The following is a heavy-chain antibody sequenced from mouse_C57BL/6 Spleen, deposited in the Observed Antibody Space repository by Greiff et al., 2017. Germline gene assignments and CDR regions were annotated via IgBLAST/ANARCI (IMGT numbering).Heavy chain of an antibody. Sequence: EVQLMASGGGLVKPGGSLKLSCAASGFTFSDYGMHWVRQAPEQGLEWVAYISSGSSTIYYADTVKGRYTISRDNAKNTTFLQMTSLRSEDTAMYYCARTYGSSPCDCWGQGTTRTVSS. CDR2: ISSGSSTI. J-gene: IGHJ2*01. CDR1: GFTFSDYG. CDR3: ARTYGSSPCDC. D-gene: IGHD1-1*01. V-gene: IGHV5-17*01.